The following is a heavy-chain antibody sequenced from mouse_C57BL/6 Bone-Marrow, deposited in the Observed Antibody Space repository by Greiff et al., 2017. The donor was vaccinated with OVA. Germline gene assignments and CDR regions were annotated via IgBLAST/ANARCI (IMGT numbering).Heavy chain of an antibody. Sequence: EVKLMESGAELVRPGASVKLSCTASGFNIKDDYMHWVKQRPEQGLEWIGWIDPENGDTEYASKFQGKATITADTSSNTAYLQLSSLTSEDTAVYYCTIIYAYWGQGTTLTVSS. V-gene: IGHV14-4*01. CDR2: IDPENGDT. CDR1: GFNIKDDY. J-gene: IGHJ2*01. D-gene: IGHD1-1*01. CDR3: TIIYAY.